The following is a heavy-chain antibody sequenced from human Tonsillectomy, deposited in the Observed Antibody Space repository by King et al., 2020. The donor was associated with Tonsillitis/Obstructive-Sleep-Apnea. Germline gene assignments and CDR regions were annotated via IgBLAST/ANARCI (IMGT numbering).Heavy chain of an antibody. CDR3: ARKYGDHDAFDI. D-gene: IGHD4-17*01. CDR2: TYYSGST. J-gene: IGHJ3*02. V-gene: IGHV4-31*01. CDR1: GGSISSGGYY. Sequence: VQLQESGPGLVKPSQTLSLTCTVSGGSISSGGYYWSWIRQHPGKGLEWIGYTYYSGSTYYTPSLKSLVSLSVDTSKNQFSLKLRSVTAADTAVYYCARKYGDHDAFDIWGQGTMVTVSS.